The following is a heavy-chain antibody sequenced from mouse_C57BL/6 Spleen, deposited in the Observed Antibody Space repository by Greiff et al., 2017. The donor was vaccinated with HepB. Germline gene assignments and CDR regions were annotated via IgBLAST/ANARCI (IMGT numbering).Heavy chain of an antibody. Sequence: VQLKESGAELVRPGASVKLSCTASGFNIKDDYMHWVKQRPEQGLEWIGWIDPENGDTEYASKFQGKATITADTSSNTAYLQLSSLTAEDTAVYYCTTDYGFAWFAYWGQGTLVTVSA. V-gene: IGHV14-4*01. D-gene: IGHD2-2*01. CDR2: IDPENGDT. J-gene: IGHJ3*01. CDR3: TTDYGFAWFAY. CDR1: GFNIKDDY.